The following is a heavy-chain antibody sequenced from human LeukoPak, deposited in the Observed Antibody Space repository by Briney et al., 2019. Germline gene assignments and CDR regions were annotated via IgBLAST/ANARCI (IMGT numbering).Heavy chain of an antibody. J-gene: IGHJ3*02. CDR1: GYTFTSYY. D-gene: IGHD1-14*01. CDR2: INPSGGST. V-gene: IGHV1-46*01. Sequence: ASVKVSCKASGYTFTSYYMHWVRQAPGQGLEWMGIINPSGGSTSCAQKFQGRVTMTRDTSTSTVYMELSSLRSEDTAVYYCASEGGSEADAFDIWGQGTMVTVSS. CDR3: ASEGGSEADAFDI.